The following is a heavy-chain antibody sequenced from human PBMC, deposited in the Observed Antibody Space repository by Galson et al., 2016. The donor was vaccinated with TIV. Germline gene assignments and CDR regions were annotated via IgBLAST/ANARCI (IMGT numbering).Heavy chain of an antibody. CDR1: GGSLSSGVYY. Sequence: TLSLTCSVSGGSLSSGVYYWTWIRQPPGKGLEWIGSVYHSEIIYYNPSLKSRVFISEDTSKKHFSLKMSFVTAADTAVYYCARGSRGGSPDPKTWFDPWGQGTLVTVSS. CDR2: VYHSEII. D-gene: IGHD3-10*01. V-gene: IGHV4-30-4*08. CDR3: ARGSRGGSPDPKTWFDP. J-gene: IGHJ5*02.